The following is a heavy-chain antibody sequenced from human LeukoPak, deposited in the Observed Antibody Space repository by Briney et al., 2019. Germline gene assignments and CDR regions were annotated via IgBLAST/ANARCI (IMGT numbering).Heavy chain of an antibody. J-gene: IGHJ4*02. V-gene: IGHV3-66*01. D-gene: IGHD6-13*01. CDR3: ARAGPSSSWHQFDY. CDR2: IYSGGRT. CDR1: GFTVSRNY. Sequence: GSLRLSCAASGFTVSRNYMSWVRQAPGKGLEWVSVIYSGGRTYYADSVKGRFTISRDNSKNTLYFQMNSLRVEDTAVYYCARAGPSSSWHQFDYWGQGTLVTVSS.